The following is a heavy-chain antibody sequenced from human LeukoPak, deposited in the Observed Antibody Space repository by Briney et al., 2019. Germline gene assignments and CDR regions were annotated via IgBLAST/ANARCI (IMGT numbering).Heavy chain of an antibody. V-gene: IGHV3-21*04. Sequence: GGSLRLSCAASGFTFTAYTINWVRQAPGKGLEWVSYISGSTTDIYYADSVKGRFTISRDNAKNSLYLQMNSLRAEDTALYYCAKDSLGSGRRGSLDYWGQGTLVTVSS. CDR2: ISGSTTDI. CDR3: AKDSLGSGRRGSLDY. D-gene: IGHD2-15*01. CDR1: GFTFTAYT. J-gene: IGHJ4*02.